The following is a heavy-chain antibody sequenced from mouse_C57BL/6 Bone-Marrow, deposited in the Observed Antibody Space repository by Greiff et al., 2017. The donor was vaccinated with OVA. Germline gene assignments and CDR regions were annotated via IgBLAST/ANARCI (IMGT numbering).Heavy chain of an antibody. D-gene: IGHD2-3*01. CDR1: GYTFTSYW. CDR2: IDPSDSYT. Sequence: QVQLQQPGAELVKPGASVKLSCKASGYTFTSYWMQWVKQRPGQGLEWIGEIDPSDSYTTYNQKFKGKATLTVDTSSSTAYMQLSSLTSEDSSVYYCARQDDGAYYYAMDDWGQGTSVTVSS. CDR3: ARQDDGAYYYAMDD. V-gene: IGHV1-50*01. J-gene: IGHJ4*01.